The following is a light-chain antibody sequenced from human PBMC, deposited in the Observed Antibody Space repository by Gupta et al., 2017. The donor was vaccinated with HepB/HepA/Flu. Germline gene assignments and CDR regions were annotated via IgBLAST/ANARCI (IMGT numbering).Light chain of an antibody. CDR2: WAS. J-gene: IGKJ1*01. Sequence: DIVMTQSPDSLAVSLGERATIKCKSSQSVLPTYINKEYLAWYQQKSGQPPKLLIYWASTRESGVPDRFSGSGSVTEFTLTINSLQAEDVAVYYCQQYYGTPWTFGQGTRVEI. CDR3: QQYYGTPWT. CDR1: QSVLPTYINKEY. V-gene: IGKV4-1*01.